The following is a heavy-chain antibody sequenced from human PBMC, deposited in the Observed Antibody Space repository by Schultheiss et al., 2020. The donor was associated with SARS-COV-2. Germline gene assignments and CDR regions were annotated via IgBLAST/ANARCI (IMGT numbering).Heavy chain of an antibody. CDR2: IWYDGSNK. CDR3: ARVPSNSDDAFDI. Sequence: GGSLRLSCAASGFTFSSYGMHWVRQAPGKGLEWVAVIWYDGSNKYYADSVKGRFTISRDNSKNTLYLQMNSLRAEDTAVYYCARVPSNSDDAFDIWGQGTMVTVS. J-gene: IGHJ3*02. D-gene: IGHD4-11*01. CDR1: GFTFSSYG. V-gene: IGHV3-33*01.